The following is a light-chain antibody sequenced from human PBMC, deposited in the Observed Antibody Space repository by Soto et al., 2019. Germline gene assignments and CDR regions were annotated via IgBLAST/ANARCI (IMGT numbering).Light chain of an antibody. V-gene: IGLV2-11*01. CDR2: DVS. J-gene: IGLJ2*01. Sequence: QSALTQPRSVSGSPGQSVTISCTGTSSDVGGYNYVSWYQQHPGKAPKLIIYDVSKRPSGVPDRFAGSKSGNTASLTISGLQVEDEADYYCCSNADNFIVIFGGGTKVIVL. CDR1: SSDVGGYNY. CDR3: CSNADNFIVI.